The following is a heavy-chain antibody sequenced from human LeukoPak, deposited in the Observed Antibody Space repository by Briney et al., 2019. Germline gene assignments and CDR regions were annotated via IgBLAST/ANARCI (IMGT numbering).Heavy chain of an antibody. V-gene: IGHV1-69*01. CDR3: ARASYDFWSGYYPGRYYYGMDV. J-gene: IGHJ6*02. CDR2: IIPIFGTA. Sequence: ASVKVSCKASGGTLSSYAISWVRQAPGQGLEWMGGIIPIFGTANYAQKFQGRVTITADESTSTAYMELSSLRSEDTAVYYCARASYDFWSGYYPGRYYYGMDVWGQGTTVNVSS. D-gene: IGHD3-3*01. CDR1: GGTLSSYA.